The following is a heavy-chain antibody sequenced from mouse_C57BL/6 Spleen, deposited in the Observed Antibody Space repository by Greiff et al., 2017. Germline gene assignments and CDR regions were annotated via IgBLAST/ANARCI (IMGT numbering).Heavy chain of an antibody. CDR3: TRLGILYAMDY. Sequence: EVHLVESGGGLVQPGGSMKLSCAASGFTFSDAWMDWVRQSPEKGLEWVAEIRNKANNHATYYAESVKGRFTISRDDSKSSVYLQMNSLRAEDTGIYYCTRLGILYAMDYWGQGTSVTVSS. J-gene: IGHJ4*01. CDR2: IRNKANNHAT. V-gene: IGHV6-6*01. CDR1: GFTFSDAW. D-gene: IGHD2-14*01.